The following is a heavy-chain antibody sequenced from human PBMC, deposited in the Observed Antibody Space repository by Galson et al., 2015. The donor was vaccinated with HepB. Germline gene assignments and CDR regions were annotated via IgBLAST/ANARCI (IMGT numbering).Heavy chain of an antibody. D-gene: IGHD2-2*02. CDR3: ARVSGPLWVVVPAAIGDFDY. CDR2: INTNTGNP. Sequence: SVKVSCKASGYTFTSYAMNWVRQAPGQGLEWMGWINTNTGNPTYAQGFTGRFVFSLDTSVSTAYLQISSLKAEDTAVYYCARVSGPLWVVVPAAIGDFDYWGQGTLVTVS. CDR1: GYTFTSYA. V-gene: IGHV7-4-1*02. J-gene: IGHJ4*02.